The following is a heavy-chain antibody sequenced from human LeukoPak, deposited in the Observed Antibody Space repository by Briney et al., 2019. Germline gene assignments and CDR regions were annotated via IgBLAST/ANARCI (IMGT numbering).Heavy chain of an antibody. D-gene: IGHD4-23*01. CDR3: AREMESGTVVTPGY. Sequence: ASVKVSCKASGYTFTGYSMHWVRQAPGQGLEWMGWTNPNSGGTNYAQKFQGRVTMTRDTSISTASMELSSLRSDDTAVYYCAREMESGTVVTPGYWGQGTLVTVSA. J-gene: IGHJ4*02. V-gene: IGHV1-2*02. CDR2: TNPNSGGT. CDR1: GYTFTGYS.